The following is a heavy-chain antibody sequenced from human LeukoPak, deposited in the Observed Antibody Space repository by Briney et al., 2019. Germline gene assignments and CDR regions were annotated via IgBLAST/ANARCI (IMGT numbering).Heavy chain of an antibody. CDR2: INPNSGGT. Sequence: ASVKVSCKASGYTFTGYYMHWVRQAPGQGLEWMGWINPNSGGTYYAQKFQGRVTMTRDTSISTAYMELSRLRSDDTAVYYCARGSVDHTAMVNYWGQGTLVTVSS. V-gene: IGHV1-2*02. J-gene: IGHJ4*02. D-gene: IGHD5-18*01. CDR3: ARGSVDHTAMVNY. CDR1: GYTFTGYY.